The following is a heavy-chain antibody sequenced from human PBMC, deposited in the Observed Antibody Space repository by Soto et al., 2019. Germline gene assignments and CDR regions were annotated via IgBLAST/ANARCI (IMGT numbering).Heavy chain of an antibody. D-gene: IGHD6-13*01. CDR1: GYTFTAYH. V-gene: IGHV1-2*04. J-gene: IGHJ6*02. Sequence: QVQLVQSGAEVKEPGASVKVSCRASGYTFTAYHIHWVRQAPGQGLEWMGWINCNNGGTNYAQKFQGWVIMTGATSINTAYMELSRLASDDTALYDCARVSSSYLGALSRDVWGQGTTGTVSS. CDR2: INCNNGGT. CDR3: ARVSSSYLGALSRDV.